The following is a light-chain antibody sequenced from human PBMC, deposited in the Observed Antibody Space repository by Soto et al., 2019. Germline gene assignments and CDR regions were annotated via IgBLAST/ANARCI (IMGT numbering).Light chain of an antibody. J-gene: IGKJ1*01. CDR1: QSVSSSY. CDR2: GAS. V-gene: IGKV3-20*01. Sequence: EIMLTQSPAIVSLSPGERATLSCRASQSVSSSYLAWYQQKPGQAPRLLIYGASSRATGIPDRFSGSGSGTDFTLTISRLEPEDFAVYYCQQYGSSGTFGQGTKVDI. CDR3: QQYGSSGT.